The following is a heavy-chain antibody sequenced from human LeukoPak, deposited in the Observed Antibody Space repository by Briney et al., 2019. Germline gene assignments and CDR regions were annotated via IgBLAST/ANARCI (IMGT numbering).Heavy chain of an antibody. J-gene: IGHJ4*02. V-gene: IGHV3-30*03. Sequence: GGSLRLSCAASGFTFSSQGMHWVRQAPGKGLEWVAGISYDGSNKYYADSVKGRFTISRDNSRNMLYLQMNSLRAEDTAVYFCATGASVTTIRLFDYWGQGTLVTVSS. CDR2: ISYDGSNK. CDR3: ATGASVTTIRLFDY. CDR1: GFTFSSQG. D-gene: IGHD3-9*01.